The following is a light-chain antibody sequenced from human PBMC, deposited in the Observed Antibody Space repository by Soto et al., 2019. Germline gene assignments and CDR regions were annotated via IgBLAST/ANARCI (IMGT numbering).Light chain of an antibody. CDR3: HQYNNFWT. CDR2: DAS. Sequence: DIHMSRSPSTLYASVGDIVTITCRASQRLSSRLAWYQQKPGKAPELLIYDASSLKSGVPSRFSGSESGTEFTLTISRLQPDDFGTYYCHQYNNFWTLGQGTKVDIK. J-gene: IGKJ1*01. V-gene: IGKV1-5*01. CDR1: QRLSSR.